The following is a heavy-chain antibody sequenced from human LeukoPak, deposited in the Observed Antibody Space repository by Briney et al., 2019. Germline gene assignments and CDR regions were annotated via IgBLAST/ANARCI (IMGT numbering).Heavy chain of an antibody. Sequence: ASVKVFCRACGYTYTSYYILGLRRAIAQGRVWLVIINLSGGSTHYPQKFQDRVTMTRDTSTSTVYMELSSLRSEDTAVYYCARDLDYGEKSEDYWGQGTLVTVSS. D-gene: IGHD4/OR15-4a*01. CDR1: GYTYTSYY. J-gene: IGHJ4*02. CDR2: INLSGGST. V-gene: IGHV1-46*01. CDR3: ARDLDYGEKSEDY.